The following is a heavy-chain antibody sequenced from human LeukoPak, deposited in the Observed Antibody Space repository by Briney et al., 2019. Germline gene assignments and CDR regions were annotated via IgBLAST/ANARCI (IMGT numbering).Heavy chain of an antibody. V-gene: IGHV1-24*01. D-gene: IGHD3-10*01. CDR1: GYTLTELS. CDR3: ATFGGGSGSYYNWFDP. CDR2: FDPEDGET. J-gene: IGHJ5*02. Sequence: ASVKVSCKVSGYTLTELSMHWVRQAPGKGLEWMGGFDPEDGETIYAQKFQGRVTMTEDTSTDTAYMELSSLRSEDTAVYYCATFGGGSGSYYNWFDPWGQGTLVTVSS.